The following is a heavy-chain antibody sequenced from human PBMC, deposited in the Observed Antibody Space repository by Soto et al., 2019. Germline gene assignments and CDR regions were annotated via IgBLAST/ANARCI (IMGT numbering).Heavy chain of an antibody. CDR2: ISYDGSNK. CDR3: AKDRVYSSGWLTYYYYYGMDV. J-gene: IGHJ6*02. Sequence: GGSLRLSCAASGFTFSSYGMHWVRQAPGKGLEWVAVISYDGSNKYYADSVKGRFTISRDNSKNTLYLQMNSLRAEDTAVYYCAKDRVYSSGWLTYYYYYGMDVWGQGTTVTVSS. D-gene: IGHD6-19*01. V-gene: IGHV3-30*18. CDR1: GFTFSSYG.